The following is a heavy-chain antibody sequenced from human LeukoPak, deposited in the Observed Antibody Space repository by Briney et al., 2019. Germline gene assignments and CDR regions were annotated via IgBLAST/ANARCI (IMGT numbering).Heavy chain of an antibody. V-gene: IGHV3-30*02. Sequence: PGGSLRLSCAASGFNFSIYGMHWVRQAPGKGLEWVTFVRYDQSATVYADSVQGRFAISRDNSKNTVYLQMNSLRVEDTALYFCVKDQGECPGSRCYLRFLEYWGQGTLDIVSS. CDR3: VKDQGECPGSRCYLRFLEY. CDR2: VRYDQSAT. D-gene: IGHD3-3*01. J-gene: IGHJ4*02. CDR1: GFNFSIYG.